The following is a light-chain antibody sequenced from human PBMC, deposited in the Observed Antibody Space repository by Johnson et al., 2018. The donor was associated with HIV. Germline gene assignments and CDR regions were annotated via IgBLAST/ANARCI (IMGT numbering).Light chain of an antibody. CDR1: SSNIGNNY. V-gene: IGLV1-51*02. Sequence: QSVLTQPPSVSAAPGQKVTISCSGSSSNIGNNYVSWYQQVPGTAPKLLIYENNKRPSGIPDRFSGSKSGTSATLGITGLKTGDEADYYCGTWDSSLSAFYVFGTGTKVTVL. CDR2: ENN. J-gene: IGLJ1*01. CDR3: GTWDSSLSAFYV.